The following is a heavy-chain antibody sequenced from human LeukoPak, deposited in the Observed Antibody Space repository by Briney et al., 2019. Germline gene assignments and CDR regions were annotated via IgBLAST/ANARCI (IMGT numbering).Heavy chain of an antibody. CDR3: ARDARGDCSDTTCYNDY. CDR1: GYSFASYW. J-gene: IGHJ4*01. D-gene: IGHD2-21*01. CDR2: IYPDDSDT. V-gene: IGHV5-51*01. Sequence: GESLKISCKASGYSFASYWIGWGRQMPGKGLQWMGTIYPDDSDTRYSAAFQGQFTISRDKSKSTVYLQMSGLRASDTAVYYCARDARGDCSDTTCYNDYWGQGTMVTVSS.